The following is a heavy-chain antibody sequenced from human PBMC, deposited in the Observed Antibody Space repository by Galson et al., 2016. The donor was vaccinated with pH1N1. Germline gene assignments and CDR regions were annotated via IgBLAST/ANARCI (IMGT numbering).Heavy chain of an antibody. J-gene: IGHJ6*02. Sequence: SETLSLTCSVSGVSIRSHSWSWVRQPAGKGLEWIGRLYKTGSTKYNPSLKRRVSMSGDTSKNQISMKLKSVTAADTAVYYFVGEDSVVGEGLLHGMDAWGQGTTVTVSS. CDR2: LYKTGST. V-gene: IGHV4-4*07. CDR1: GVSIRSHS. CDR3: VGEDSVVGEGLLHGMDA. D-gene: IGHD2-2*01.